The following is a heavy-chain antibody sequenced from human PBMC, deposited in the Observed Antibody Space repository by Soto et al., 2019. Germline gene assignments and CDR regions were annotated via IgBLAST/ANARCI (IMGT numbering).Heavy chain of an antibody. V-gene: IGHV2-5*01. Sequence: QITLKESGPTLVKPTQTLKLTCTFSGFSLSTSGVGVGWVRQPPGKALEWLALIYSNDDKRFSTSLKSRFTIDKDTSKNQVVLTMTNMDPVDTATYYCTHMRRSGLYGMDVWGQGTTVTGSS. CDR1: GFSLSTSGVG. CDR2: IYSNDDK. D-gene: IGHD3-10*01. J-gene: IGHJ6*02. CDR3: THMRRSGLYGMDV.